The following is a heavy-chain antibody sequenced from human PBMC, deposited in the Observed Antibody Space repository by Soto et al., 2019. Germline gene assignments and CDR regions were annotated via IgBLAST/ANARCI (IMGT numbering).Heavy chain of an antibody. V-gene: IGHV4-4*02. CDR1: GGSISSSNW. CDR3: ARAPRYSYDTGPKGNWFDP. D-gene: IGHD5-18*01. CDR2: IYHSGST. J-gene: IGHJ5*02. Sequence: SESLSLTCAVSGGSISSSNWWSWVRQPPGKGLEWIGEIYHSGSTNYNPSLKSRVTISVDKSKNQFSLKLSSVTAADTAVYYCARAPRYSYDTGPKGNWFDPWGQGTLVTVSS.